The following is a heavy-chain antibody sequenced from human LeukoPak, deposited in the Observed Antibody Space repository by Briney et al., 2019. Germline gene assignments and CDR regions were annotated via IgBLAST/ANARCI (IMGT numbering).Heavy chain of an antibody. V-gene: IGHV1-2*02. CDR2: INPNSGGT. Sequence: ASVKVSCKASGYTFTSYAMNWVRQAPGQGLEWMGWINPNSGGTNYAQKFQGRVTMTRDTSISTAYMELSRLRSDDTAVYYCARDQHYYYDSSGYSDYWGQGTLVTVSS. CDR1: GYTFTSYA. D-gene: IGHD3-22*01. CDR3: ARDQHYYYDSSGYSDY. J-gene: IGHJ4*02.